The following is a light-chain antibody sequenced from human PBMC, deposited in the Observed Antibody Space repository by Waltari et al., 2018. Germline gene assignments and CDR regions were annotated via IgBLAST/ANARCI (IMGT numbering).Light chain of an antibody. J-gene: IGKJ2*01. V-gene: IGKV4-1*01. CDR1: QRLLHTNNKNY. CDR2: WAS. CDR3: QQYYSTPNT. Sequence: DIVVTQSPDSLAVSLGERATINCKSSQRLLHTNNKNYLAWYQLRPGQPPTLHISWASTRDSGVPGRFSGSGSGTDFTLTISGLQAEDVAVYYCQQYYSTPNTFGQGTKLEIK.